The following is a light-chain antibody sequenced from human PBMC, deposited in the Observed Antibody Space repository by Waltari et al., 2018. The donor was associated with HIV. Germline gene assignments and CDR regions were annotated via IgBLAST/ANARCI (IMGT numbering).Light chain of an antibody. CDR2: VDT. V-gene: IGLV1-40*01. J-gene: IGLJ2*01. CDR1: RSNTGPNHD. Sequence: QSVLTQPPSLSGAPGQRLTISCTRSRSNTGPNHDVHWYQQLPGTAPKLLIYVDTNRPSEIPDRFPGSKSGTSASLTITGLQAEDEADYYCQSYDSSLGVVFGGGTKLTVL. CDR3: QSYDSSLGVV.